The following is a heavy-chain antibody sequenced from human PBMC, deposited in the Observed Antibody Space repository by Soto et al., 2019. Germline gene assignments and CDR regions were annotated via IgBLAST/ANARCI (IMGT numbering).Heavy chain of an antibody. Sequence: QVQLVESGGGVVQPGRSLRLSCAASEFTFSNFGMHWVRQAPGKGLEWVAVIYYDGSNEYYADSVKGRFTISRDNSKNKPYLQMNSLRAEDTAVYYCARVDVVVAADAFDLWCQGTRVTVPS. CDR2: IYYDGSNE. CDR1: EFTFSNFG. D-gene: IGHD2-15*01. V-gene: IGHV3-33*01. CDR3: ARVDVVVAADAFDL. J-gene: IGHJ3*01.